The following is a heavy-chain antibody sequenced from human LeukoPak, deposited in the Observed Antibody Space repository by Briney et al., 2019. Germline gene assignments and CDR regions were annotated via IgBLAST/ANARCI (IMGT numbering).Heavy chain of an antibody. Sequence: GGSLRLSCAGSGFTFSSYAMSWARQAPGKGLEWVSTIIGSGVTTYYADSVKGRFTISRDNSKNTLYLQVNSLRAEDTAVYYCAKDASDTGYYFDYWGQGTLATVSS. CDR2: IIGSGVTT. CDR1: GFTFSSYA. J-gene: IGHJ4*02. V-gene: IGHV3-23*01. CDR3: AKDASDTGYYFDY. D-gene: IGHD1-14*01.